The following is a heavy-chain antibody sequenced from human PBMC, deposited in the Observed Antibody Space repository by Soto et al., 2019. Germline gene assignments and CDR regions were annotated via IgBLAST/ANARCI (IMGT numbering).Heavy chain of an antibody. CDR2: ISGSGGSP. CDR3: AKKSTDSSGYSDY. J-gene: IGHJ4*02. Sequence: GGSLRLSCAASGFTFNSYTMAWVRQAPGKGLEWVSSISGSGGSPSYADSVQGRLTISRDNSRNTLSLQMNSLRAEDTAVYYCAKKSTDSSGYSDYWGQGTVVTVSS. D-gene: IGHD2-2*01. CDR1: GFTFNSYT. V-gene: IGHV3-23*01.